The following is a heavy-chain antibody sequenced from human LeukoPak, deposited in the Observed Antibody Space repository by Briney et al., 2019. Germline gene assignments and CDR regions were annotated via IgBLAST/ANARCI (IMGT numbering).Heavy chain of an antibody. CDR3: ARSLRDSHQGRFYWYFDL. Sequence: PSETLSLTCTVPGGSISSHYWSWIRQPPGKGLEWVGYISYSGSTNYNPPLKSRVTISMDTSKNQFSLKLSSVTAADTAVYYCARSLRDSHQGRFYWYFDLWGRGTLVTVSS. J-gene: IGHJ2*01. CDR2: ISYSGST. D-gene: IGHD2-21*02. V-gene: IGHV4-59*08. CDR1: GGSISSHY.